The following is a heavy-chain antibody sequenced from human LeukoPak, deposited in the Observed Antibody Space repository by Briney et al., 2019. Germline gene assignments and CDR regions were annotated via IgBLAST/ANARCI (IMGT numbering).Heavy chain of an antibody. CDR2: IYYSGST. J-gene: IGHJ4*02. CDR3: ARGREMATSRDY. V-gene: IGHV4-59*08. Sequence: SETLSLTCTVSGGSIRSYYWSWIRQPPGKGLEWIGYIYYSGSTNYNPSLKSRVTISVDTSKNQFSLKLSSVTAADTAVYYCARGREMATSRDYWGQGTLVTVSS. CDR1: GGSIRSYY. D-gene: IGHD5-24*01.